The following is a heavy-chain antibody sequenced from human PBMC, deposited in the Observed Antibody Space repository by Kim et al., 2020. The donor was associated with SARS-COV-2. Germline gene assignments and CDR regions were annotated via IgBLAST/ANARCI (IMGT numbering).Heavy chain of an antibody. CDR2: IYYSGST. Sequence: SETLSLTCTVSGGSISSSSYYWGWIRQPPGKGLEWIGSIYYSGSTYYNPSLKSRVTISVDTSKNQFSLKLSSVTAADTAVYYCARHREGAYYDILTEFDYWGQGTLVTVSS. CDR1: GGSISSSSYY. CDR3: ARHREGAYYDILTEFDY. J-gene: IGHJ4*02. D-gene: IGHD3-9*01. V-gene: IGHV4-39*01.